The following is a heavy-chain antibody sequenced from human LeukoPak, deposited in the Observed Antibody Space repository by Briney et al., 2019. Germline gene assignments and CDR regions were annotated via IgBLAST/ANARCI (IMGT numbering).Heavy chain of an antibody. CDR3: ARGKRITIRYYYYMDV. Sequence: GGSLRLSCAASGFTFSSYAMHWVRQAPGKGLEWVAVISYDGSNKYYADSVKGRFTIPRDNSKNTLYLQMNSLRAEDTAVYYCARGKRITIRYYYYMDVWGKGTTVTVSS. CDR1: GFTFSSYA. V-gene: IGHV3-30*04. D-gene: IGHD3-3*01. J-gene: IGHJ6*03. CDR2: ISYDGSNK.